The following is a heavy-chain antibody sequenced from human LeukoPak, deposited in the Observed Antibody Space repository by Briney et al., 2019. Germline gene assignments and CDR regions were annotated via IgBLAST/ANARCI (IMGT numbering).Heavy chain of an antibody. CDR1: GGTFSTYV. CDR3: ARALSWTTDSYYYMDV. V-gene: IGHV1-8*01. J-gene: IGHJ6*03. D-gene: IGHD3/OR15-3a*01. CDR2: MNPNSGNT. Sequence: ASVKVSCKASGGTFSTYVISWVRLAPGQGLEWMGWMNPNSGNTGYAQKFQGRVTMTKNTSITTAYMELSSLRSEDTAVYYCARALSWTTDSYYYMDVWGKGTTVTVS.